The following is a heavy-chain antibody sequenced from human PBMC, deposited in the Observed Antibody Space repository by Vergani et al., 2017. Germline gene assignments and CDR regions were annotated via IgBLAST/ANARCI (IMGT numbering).Heavy chain of an antibody. D-gene: IGHD6-19*01. CDR1: GFTFSSYA. V-gene: IGHV3-30*04. Sequence: QVQLVESGGGVVQPGRSLRLSCAASGFTFSSYAMHWVRQAPGKGLEWVAVISYDGSNKYYADYVKGRFTISRDNSKNTLYLQMNSLRAEDTAVYYCARDLHSGSGRAVDAFDIWGQGTMVTVSS. J-gene: IGHJ3*02. CDR2: ISYDGSNK. CDR3: ARDLHSGSGRAVDAFDI.